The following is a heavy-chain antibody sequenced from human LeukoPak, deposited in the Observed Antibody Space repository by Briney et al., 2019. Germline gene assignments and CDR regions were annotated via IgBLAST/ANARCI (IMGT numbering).Heavy chain of an antibody. CDR1: GGSFSGYY. D-gene: IGHD6-13*01. CDR3: ARASSSWYLDYYYYMDV. V-gene: IGHV4-59*10. J-gene: IGHJ6*03. CDR2: IYTSGST. Sequence: SETLSLTCAVYGGSFSGYYWSWIRQPAGKGLEWIGRIYTSGSTNYNPSLKSRVTISVDTSKNQFSLKLSSVTAADTAVYYCARASSSWYLDYYYYMDVWGKGTTVTISS.